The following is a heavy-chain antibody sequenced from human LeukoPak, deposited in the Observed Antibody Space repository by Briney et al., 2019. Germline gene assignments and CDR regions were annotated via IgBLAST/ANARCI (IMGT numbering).Heavy chain of an antibody. CDR3: ARDSSGTLNWFDP. V-gene: IGHV4-39*07. CDR2: IYYSGST. CDR1: GGSISSSSYY. J-gene: IGHJ5*02. D-gene: IGHD6-19*01. Sequence: SETLSLACTVSGGSISSSSYYWGWIRQPPGKGLEWIGSIYYSGSTYYNPSLKSRVTISVDTSKNQFSLKLSSVTAADTAVYYCARDSSGTLNWFDPWGQGTLVTVSS.